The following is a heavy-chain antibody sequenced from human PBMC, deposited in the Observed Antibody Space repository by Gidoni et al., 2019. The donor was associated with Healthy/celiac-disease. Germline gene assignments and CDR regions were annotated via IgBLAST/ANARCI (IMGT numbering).Heavy chain of an antibody. CDR3: AKDTSLWGGAFDI. Sequence: DVQLVESGGGLVPPGRSLSLSCAASGFTFDDYAMHWVRQAPGKGLEWVSGISWNSGSIGYADSVKGRFTISRDNAKNSLYLQMNSLRAEDTALYYCAKDTSLWGGAFDIWGQGTMVTVSS. CDR2: ISWNSGSI. CDR1: GFTFDDYA. J-gene: IGHJ3*02. V-gene: IGHV3-9*01. D-gene: IGHD2-21*01.